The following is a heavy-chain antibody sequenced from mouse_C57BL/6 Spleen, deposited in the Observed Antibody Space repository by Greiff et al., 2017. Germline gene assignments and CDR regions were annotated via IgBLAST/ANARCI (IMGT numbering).Heavy chain of an antibody. Sequence: VQLQQSGPELVKPGASVKMSCKASGYTFTDYNMHWVKQSHGKSLEWIGYINPNNGGTSYNQKFKGKATLTVNKSSSTAYMELRSLTSEDSAVYYCARIPYYYGSSYWYFDVWGTGTTVTVSS. V-gene: IGHV1-22*01. D-gene: IGHD1-1*01. CDR1: GYTFTDYN. J-gene: IGHJ1*03. CDR2: INPNNGGT. CDR3: ARIPYYYGSSYWYFDV.